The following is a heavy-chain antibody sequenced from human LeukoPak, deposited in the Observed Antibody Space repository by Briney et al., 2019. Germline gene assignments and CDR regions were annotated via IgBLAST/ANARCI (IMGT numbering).Heavy chain of an antibody. CDR2: IYSSGST. J-gene: IGHJ5*02. Sequence: SQTLSLTCTVSGGSISSGGYYWSWIRQHPGKGLEWIGYIYSSGSTYYNPSLQSRVTISVDTSKNQFSLRLNSVTAADTAVYYCARVVVAATYSTWGQGTLVTVSS. CDR1: GGSISSGGYY. CDR3: ARVVVAATYST. V-gene: IGHV4-31*03. D-gene: IGHD2-15*01.